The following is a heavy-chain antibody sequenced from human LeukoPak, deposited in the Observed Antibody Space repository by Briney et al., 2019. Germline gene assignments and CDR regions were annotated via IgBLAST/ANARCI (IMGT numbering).Heavy chain of an antibody. CDR2: ISSSGSTI. Sequence: GGSLRLSCAASGFTFSSYEMNWVRQAPGKGLEWVSYISSSGSTIYYADSVKGRFTISRDNAKNSLYLQMNSLRAEDTAVYYCARGVRRAYGSGWRDDAFDIWGQGTMVTVSS. CDR3: ARGVRRAYGSGWRDDAFDI. CDR1: GFTFSSYE. J-gene: IGHJ3*02. D-gene: IGHD6-19*01. V-gene: IGHV3-48*03.